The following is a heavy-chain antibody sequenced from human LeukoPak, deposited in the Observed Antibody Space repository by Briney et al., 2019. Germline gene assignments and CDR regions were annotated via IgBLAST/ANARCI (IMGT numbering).Heavy chain of an antibody. CDR2: IGTDGSRT. CDR3: ARGSLQLERRPLDY. V-gene: IGHV3-74*01. J-gene: IGHJ4*02. D-gene: IGHD1-1*01. Sequence: PGGSLRLSCAASGFTFSSYWMHWVRQVPGKGLVWVARIGTDGSRTTYADYVQGRFTISRDNAKNTLYLQTNSLRAEDTAVYYCARGSLQLERRPLDYWGQGTLLTVSS. CDR1: GFTFSSYW.